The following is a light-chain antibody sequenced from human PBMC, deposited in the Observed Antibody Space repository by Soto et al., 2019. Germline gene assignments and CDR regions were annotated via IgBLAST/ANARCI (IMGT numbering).Light chain of an antibody. Sequence: QSALTQPASVSGSPGESIIISCTGSSSDIGAYDYVSCYQHHPARAPKVIIFDVNDRSSGVYHRFSGSKSANTASLPTSGRRAEDEADYYCCSYTGTTSPWVFGGGTKLTVL. V-gene: IGLV2-14*03. CDR2: DVN. CDR1: SSDIGAYDY. J-gene: IGLJ3*02. CDR3: CSYTGTTSPWV.